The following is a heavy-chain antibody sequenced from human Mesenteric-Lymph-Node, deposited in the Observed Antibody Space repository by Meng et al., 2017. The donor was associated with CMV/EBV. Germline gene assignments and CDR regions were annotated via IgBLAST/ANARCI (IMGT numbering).Heavy chain of an antibody. CDR3: ASGAPFDF. CDR2: IYPDDSDT. J-gene: IGHJ4*02. Sequence: KVSCKASGYSFTNYWIGWVRQMPGKGLEWMGIIYPDDSDTRYSPSFQGQVTMSADKSISAAYLQWSSLKASDTAMYYCASGAPFDFWGQGTLVTVSS. CDR1: GYSFTNYW. V-gene: IGHV5-51*01.